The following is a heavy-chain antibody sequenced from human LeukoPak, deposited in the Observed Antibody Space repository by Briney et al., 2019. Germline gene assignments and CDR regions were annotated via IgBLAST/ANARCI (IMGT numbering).Heavy chain of an antibody. J-gene: IGHJ5*02. CDR3: ARDESGIATNWFDP. D-gene: IGHD6-13*01. CDR1: GYSISSGYY. Sequence: SETLSLTCTVSGYSISSGYYWGWIRQPPGKGLEWIGSIYHSGSTYYNPSLKSRVTISVDTSKNQFSLKLSSVTAADTAVYYCARDESGIATNWFDPWGQGTLVTVSS. V-gene: IGHV4-38-2*02. CDR2: IYHSGST.